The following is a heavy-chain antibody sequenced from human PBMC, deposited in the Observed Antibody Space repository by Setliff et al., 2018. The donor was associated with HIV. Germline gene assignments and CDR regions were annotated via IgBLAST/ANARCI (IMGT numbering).Heavy chain of an antibody. V-gene: IGHV1-18*01. J-gene: IGHJ4*02. CDR1: GYTFTNYD. CDR2: IATLGGQT. CDR3: ARGYTMWLVNYYFDY. D-gene: IGHD6-19*01. Sequence: ASVKVSCKASGYTFTNYDISWVRQAPGQGLEWMGWIATLGGQTNYAQKFQGRVTLTRDTSTTTAYMELVGLKSDDTAVYYCARGYTMWLVNYYFDYWGQGTRVTVSS.